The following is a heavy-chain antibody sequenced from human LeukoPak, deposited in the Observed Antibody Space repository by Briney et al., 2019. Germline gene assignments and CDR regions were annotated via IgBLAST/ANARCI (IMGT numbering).Heavy chain of an antibody. J-gene: IGHJ6*03. V-gene: IGHV4-34*01. Sequence: SETLSLTCAVYGGSFSGYYWSWIRQPPGKGLEWIGEINHSGSTNYNPSLKSRVTISVDTFKNQFSLKLSSVTAADTAVYYCARVFGSGSYDYYYYYYMDVWGKGTTVTVSS. D-gene: IGHD3-10*01. CDR1: GGSFSGYY. CDR3: ARVFGSGSYDYYYYYYMDV. CDR2: INHSGST.